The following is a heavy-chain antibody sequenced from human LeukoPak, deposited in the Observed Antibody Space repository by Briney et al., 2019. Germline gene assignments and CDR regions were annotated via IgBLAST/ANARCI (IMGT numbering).Heavy chain of an antibody. CDR2: IFYSGIAST. D-gene: IGHD6-13*01. CDR1: GGSISSYY. CDR3: ARVKVAAAEVDY. V-gene: IGHV4-59*12. J-gene: IGHJ4*02. Sequence: SETLSLTCTVSGGSISSYYWSWIRQSPGKGLEWIGYIFYSGIASTHCNPSLMSRVTISVDTSKNQFSLNLSSVTAADTAVYYCARVKVAAAEVDYWGQGTLVTVSS.